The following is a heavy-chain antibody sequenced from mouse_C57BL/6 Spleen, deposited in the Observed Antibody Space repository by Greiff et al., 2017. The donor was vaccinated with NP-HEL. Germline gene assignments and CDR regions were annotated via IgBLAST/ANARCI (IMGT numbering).Heavy chain of an antibody. Sequence: EVQLVESGGGLVKPGGSLKLSCAASGFTFSDYGMHWVRQAPEKGLEWVAYISSGSSTIYYADTVKGRFTISRDNAKNTLFLQMTSLRSEDTAMYYCARRITTVVATGFDVWGTGTTVTVSS. CDR2: ISSGSSTI. CDR1: GFTFSDYG. J-gene: IGHJ1*03. V-gene: IGHV5-17*01. CDR3: ARRITTVVATGFDV. D-gene: IGHD1-1*01.